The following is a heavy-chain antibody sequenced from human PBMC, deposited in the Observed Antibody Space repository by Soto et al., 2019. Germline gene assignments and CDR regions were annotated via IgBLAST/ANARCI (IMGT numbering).Heavy chain of an antibody. Sequence: PGGSLRLSCAASGFTFSSYWMSWVRQAPGKGLEWVANIKQDGSEKYYVDSVKGRFTISRDNAKNSLYLQMNSLRAEDTAVYYCARGSSEWLGLDYYYYYMDVWGKGTTVTVSS. CDR2: IKQDGSEK. V-gene: IGHV3-7*01. CDR3: ARGSSEWLGLDYYYYYMDV. D-gene: IGHD6-19*01. CDR1: GFTFSSYW. J-gene: IGHJ6*03.